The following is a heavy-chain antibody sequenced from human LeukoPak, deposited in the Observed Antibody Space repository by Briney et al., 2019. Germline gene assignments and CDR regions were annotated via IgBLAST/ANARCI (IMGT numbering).Heavy chain of an antibody. D-gene: IGHD3-22*01. J-gene: IGHJ6*02. CDR1: EFIFTGYY. CDR2: IGFSGSPI. CDR3: ARLSGKSVYYAYYGMDV. V-gene: IGHV3-11*01. Sequence: PGGSLRLSCEASEFIFTGYYMTWIRQAPGKGLEWISYIGFSGSPIYYADSVKGRFTISRDNAKNSLYLQMNSLRAEDTAVYYCARLSGKSVYYAYYGMDVWGQGTTVTVSS.